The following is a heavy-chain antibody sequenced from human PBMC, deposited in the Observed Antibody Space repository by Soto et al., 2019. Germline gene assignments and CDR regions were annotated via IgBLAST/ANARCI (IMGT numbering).Heavy chain of an antibody. V-gene: IGHV1-18*01. D-gene: IGHD2-2*01. CDR3: ARYCSSTSCDHYFNY. CDR1: GYSFTNYD. Sequence: ASVKVSCKASGYSFTNYDISWVRQAPGQGLEWMGWISPYNGDTNYAQKLQDRVTMTTDTSTSTAYMELRSLRSDDTAVYYCARYCSSTSCDHYFNYWGQGTLGTVSS. CDR2: ISPYNGDT. J-gene: IGHJ4*02.